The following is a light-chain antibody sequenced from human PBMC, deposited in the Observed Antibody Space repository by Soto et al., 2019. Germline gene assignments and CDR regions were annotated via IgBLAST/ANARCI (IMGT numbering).Light chain of an antibody. Sequence: QSALTQPASVSGSPVQSITISCTGTRSDVGDYNYVSWYQQHPGRVPKLLIYEVSDRPSGVSNRFSGSKSGNTASLTISGLQAEDEAHYYCSSYTGTYTYVFGTGTKATVL. J-gene: IGLJ1*01. V-gene: IGLV2-14*01. CDR2: EVS. CDR3: SSYTGTYTYV. CDR1: RSDVGDYNY.